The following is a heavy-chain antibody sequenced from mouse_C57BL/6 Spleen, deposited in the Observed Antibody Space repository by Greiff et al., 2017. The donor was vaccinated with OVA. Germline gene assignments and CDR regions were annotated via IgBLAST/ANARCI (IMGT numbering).Heavy chain of an antibody. CDR3: ARCGSSYPGGYYDV. Sequence: VQLQQPGAELVMPGASVKLSCKASGYTFTSYWMHWVKQRPGQGLEWIGEIDPSDSYTNYNQKFKGKSTLTVDKSSSTAYLQLSSLNSEDSGVEYWARCGSSYPGGYYDVWGTGTTVTVSS. V-gene: IGHV1-69*01. CDR2: IDPSDSYT. CDR1: GYTFTSYW. J-gene: IGHJ1*03. D-gene: IGHD1-1*01.